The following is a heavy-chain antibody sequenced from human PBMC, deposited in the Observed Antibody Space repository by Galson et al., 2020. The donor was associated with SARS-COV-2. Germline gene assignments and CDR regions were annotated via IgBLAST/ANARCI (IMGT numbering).Heavy chain of an antibody. J-gene: IGHJ5*02. CDR2: FDPEDGET. D-gene: IGHD3-10*01. V-gene: IGHV1-24*01. CDR1: GYTLTELS. Sequence: ASVKVSCKVSGYTLTELSMHWVRQAPAKGLEWMGGFDPEDGETIYAQQFQGRVTMTEDTSTDTAYMELSSLRSEDTAVYYCASGPPIGWVGGGWFDPWGQGTLVTVSS. CDR3: ASGPPIGWVGGGWFDP.